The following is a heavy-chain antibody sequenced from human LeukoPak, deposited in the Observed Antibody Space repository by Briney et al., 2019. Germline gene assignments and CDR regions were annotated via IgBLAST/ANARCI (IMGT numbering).Heavy chain of an antibody. V-gene: IGHV1-2*02. CDR2: IKSNSGGA. CDR1: GYTFTGYY. D-gene: IGHD2-8*01. J-gene: IGHJ4*02. CDR3: ARVWPCSNGVCPDVFEY. Sequence: ASVKVSCKASGYTFTGYYMHWVRQAPGQGLEWMGCIKSNSGGAYYAQNFQDRVTMTRDTPISTAYMELSRLRSDDTAVYYCARVWPCSNGVCPDVFEYWGQGTLVTVSS.